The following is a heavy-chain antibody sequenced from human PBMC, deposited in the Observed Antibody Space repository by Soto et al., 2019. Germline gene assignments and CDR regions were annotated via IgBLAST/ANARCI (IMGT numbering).Heavy chain of an antibody. D-gene: IGHD1-26*01. CDR1: GYSFTSYW. CDR2: VDPSDSYT. V-gene: IGHV5-10-1*01. Sequence: GESLKISCRGSGYSFTSYWISWGRQMPGKGLEWMGRVDPSDSYTNYSPSFQGHVTISADNSICTAYLQWSSLNASDNVMYYCARVVGATYYFDYWGQGTLVTVSS. J-gene: IGHJ4*02. CDR3: ARVVGATYYFDY.